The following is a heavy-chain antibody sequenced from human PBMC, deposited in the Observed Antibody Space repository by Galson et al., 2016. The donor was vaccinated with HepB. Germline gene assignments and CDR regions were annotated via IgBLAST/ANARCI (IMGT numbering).Heavy chain of an antibody. CDR1: GYSFSSYW. CDR2: IYPGDSDT. D-gene: IGHD1-26*01. J-gene: IGHJ4*02. CDR3: ARPGSFRSGSYSF. V-gene: IGHV5-51*01. Sequence: SGAEVKKSGESLKISCKGSGYSFSSYWIGWVRQMPGKGLEWMGIIYPGDSDTRYSQSYQGHVTISADRSINTAYLQWSSLKASDTAMYYCARPGSFRSGSYSFWGQGTLVTVSS.